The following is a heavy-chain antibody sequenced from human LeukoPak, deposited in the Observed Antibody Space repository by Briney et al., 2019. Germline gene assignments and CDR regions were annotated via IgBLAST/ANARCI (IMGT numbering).Heavy chain of an antibody. CDR3: ARQLRSFASPGAFDV. J-gene: IGHJ3*01. D-gene: IGHD2/OR15-2a*01. V-gene: IGHV4-39*01. CDR2: ISYNGGT. CDR1: DGSITSTFYY. Sequence: PSETLSLTCSVSDGSITSTFYYWGWIRQAPGKGLEFIGSISYNGGTYYNPSLEPRVTISIDTSRKEFSLKLMSLSAADTAVFYCARQLRSFASPGAFDVWGQGTTVTVSS.